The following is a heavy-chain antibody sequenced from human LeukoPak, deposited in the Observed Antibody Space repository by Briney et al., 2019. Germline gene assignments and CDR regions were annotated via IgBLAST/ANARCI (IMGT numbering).Heavy chain of an antibody. Sequence: SETLSLTCAVSGASISSTTHYWGWIRQSPGKGLEWIGSIDYIGNTYFNPSLRSRVTISVDTSKNQISLRLSSVTAADTAVYYCARRTVTNGWFRIDYWGQGSLVIVSS. CDR2: IDYIGNT. J-gene: IGHJ4*02. V-gene: IGHV4-39*07. CDR3: ARRTVTNGWFRIDY. D-gene: IGHD6-19*01. CDR1: GASISSTTHY.